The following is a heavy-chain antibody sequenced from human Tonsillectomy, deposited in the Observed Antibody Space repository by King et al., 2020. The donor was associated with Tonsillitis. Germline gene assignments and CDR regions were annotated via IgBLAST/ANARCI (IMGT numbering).Heavy chain of an antibody. CDR1: GFTFSSYG. Sequence: QLVQSGGGVVQPGRSLRLSCAASGFTFSSYGMHWVRQAPGKGLEWVAVIWYDGSNKYYADSVKGRFTISRDNSKNTLYLQMNSLRAEETAVYYCARDNYDILTGYYIDAFDIWGQGTMVTVSS. J-gene: IGHJ3*02. D-gene: IGHD3-9*01. CDR2: IWYDGSNK. CDR3: ARDNYDILTGYYIDAFDI. V-gene: IGHV3-33*08.